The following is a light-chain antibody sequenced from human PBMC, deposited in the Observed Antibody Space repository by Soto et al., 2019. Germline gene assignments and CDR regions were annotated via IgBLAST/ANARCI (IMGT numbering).Light chain of an antibody. CDR1: QSVSSSY. CDR2: GAS. J-gene: IGKJ5*01. V-gene: IGKV3-20*01. Sequence: EIVLTQSPGTLPLSPGERATLSCRASQSVSSSYLAWYQQKPGQAPRLLIYGASSRATGIPDRFSGSGSGTDFTLTISRLEPEDFAVYYCQQYGSSFVTFGQGTRLEIK. CDR3: QQYGSSFVT.